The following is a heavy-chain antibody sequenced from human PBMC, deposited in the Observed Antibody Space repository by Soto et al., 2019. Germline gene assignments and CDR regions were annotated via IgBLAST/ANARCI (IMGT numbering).Heavy chain of an antibody. Sequence: QVQLVQSGAEVKKPGASVKVSCKASGYTFTAYAIHWVRQAPGQRLEWMGWINAGNGNTKYSQKFQGRVTITSDTSASIVYMELSSLRSEDTAVYSCARGDEDPFAIFGVVGNWVDPWGQGTLVTVSS. V-gene: IGHV1-3*01. J-gene: IGHJ5*02. CDR3: ARGDEDPFAIFGVVGNWVDP. CDR1: GYTFTAYA. CDR2: INAGNGNT. D-gene: IGHD3-3*01.